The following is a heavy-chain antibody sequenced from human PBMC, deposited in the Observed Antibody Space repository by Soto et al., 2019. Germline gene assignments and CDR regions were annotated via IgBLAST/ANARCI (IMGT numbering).Heavy chain of an antibody. V-gene: IGHV4-39*01. J-gene: IGHJ4*02. CDR2: IYYDGST. CDR1: CGSVNSNDYY. Sequence: XETLALPWAVSCGSVNSNDYYWAWIRQPPGKVLAWIASIYYDGSTYYNTSLKSRVTISRDTSKNQFSLRLSSVTAADTAVYYCGKVVVAATRHTDFDAWGQGTLVTVSS. D-gene: IGHD2-15*01. CDR3: GKVVVAATRHTDFDA.